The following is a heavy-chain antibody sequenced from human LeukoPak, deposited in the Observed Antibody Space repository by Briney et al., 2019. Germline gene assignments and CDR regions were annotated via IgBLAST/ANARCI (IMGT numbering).Heavy chain of an antibody. CDR1: GFIFSSYA. Sequence: PGGSLRLSCAASGFIFSSYAMHWVRQAPGEGLEWVAVISYDGSNKYYADSVEGRFTISRDNSENTLYLQMNSLRTEDTAVYYCARVGSGRYYTPFDSWGQGILVTVSS. V-gene: IGHV3-30-3*01. CDR3: ARVGSGRYYTPFDS. J-gene: IGHJ4*02. D-gene: IGHD1-26*01. CDR2: ISYDGSNK.